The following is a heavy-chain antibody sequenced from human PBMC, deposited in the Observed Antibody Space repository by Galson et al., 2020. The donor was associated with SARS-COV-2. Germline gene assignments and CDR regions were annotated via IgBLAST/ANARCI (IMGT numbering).Heavy chain of an antibody. CDR3: TTDLFYYDSSGYRFDY. Sequence: GGSLRLSCAASGFTFSNAWMSWVRQAPGKGLEWVGRIKTKTDGGTTDYAAPVKGRFTVSRDDSKTTLYLQMNSLKTEDTAVYYCTTDLFYYDSSGYRFDYWGQGTLVTVSS. D-gene: IGHD3-22*01. J-gene: IGHJ4*02. CDR2: IKTKTDGGTT. CDR1: GFTFSNAW. V-gene: IGHV3-15*01.